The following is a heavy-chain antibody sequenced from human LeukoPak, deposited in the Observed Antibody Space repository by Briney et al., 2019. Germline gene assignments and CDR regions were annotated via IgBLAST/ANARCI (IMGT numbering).Heavy chain of an antibody. CDR1: GFTFSSYS. CDR2: ISSSSSTI. D-gene: IGHD3-22*01. CDR3: ARAWYYYDSSGYFFQH. J-gene: IGHJ1*01. V-gene: IGHV3-48*01. Sequence: GGSLRLSCAASGFTFSSYSMNWVRQAPGKGLEWVSYISSSSSTIYYADSVKGRFTISRDNSKNTLYLQMNSLRAEDTAVYYCARAWYYYDSSGYFFQHWGQGTLVTVSS.